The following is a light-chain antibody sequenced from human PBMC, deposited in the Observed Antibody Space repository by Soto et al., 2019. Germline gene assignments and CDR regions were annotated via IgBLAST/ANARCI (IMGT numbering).Light chain of an antibody. J-gene: IGLJ1*01. Sequence: SYELTQPPSVSVAPGQTARITCGGNNIGSKSVHWYQQKPGQAPVLVVYDDSDRPSGIPERFSGSNSGNTASLTVSGLQAADEADYFCKSYAGSNTYVFGSGTKLTVL. CDR2: DDS. CDR1: NIGSKS. V-gene: IGLV3-21*02. CDR3: KSYAGSNTYV.